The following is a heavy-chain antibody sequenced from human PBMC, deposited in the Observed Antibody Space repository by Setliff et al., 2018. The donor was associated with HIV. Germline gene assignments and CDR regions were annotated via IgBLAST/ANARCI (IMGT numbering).Heavy chain of an antibody. J-gene: IGHJ4*02. CDR3: ARGMDYGGNSLAF. CDR2: INHSGTT. CDR1: GGSFSGHY. Sequence: PSETLSLTCAVYGGSFSGHYWSWIRQSPGKGLEWIGEINHSGTTNYNPSLKSRVSISVDTSKNQFSVKLTSTTAADTAVYFCARGMDYGGNSLAFWGQGTLVTVSS. V-gene: IGHV4-34*01. D-gene: IGHD4-17*01.